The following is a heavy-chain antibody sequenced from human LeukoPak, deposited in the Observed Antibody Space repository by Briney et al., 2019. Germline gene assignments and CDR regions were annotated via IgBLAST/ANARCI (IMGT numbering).Heavy chain of an antibody. V-gene: IGHV3-30-3*01. J-gene: IGHJ4*02. CDR1: GFTFSDYA. CDR2: MSYDGSNK. Sequence: GRSLRLSCAASGFTFSDYAMHWVRQAPGKGLEWVAVMSYDGSNKYYADSVKGRFTISRDNSKNTLYLQMDGLRVEDTAVYYCAKVGAVAAVENWGQGTLVTVSS. D-gene: IGHD6-19*01. CDR3: AKVGAVAAVEN.